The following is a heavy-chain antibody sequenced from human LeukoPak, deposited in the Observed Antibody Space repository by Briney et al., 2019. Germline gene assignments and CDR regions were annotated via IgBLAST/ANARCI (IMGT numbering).Heavy chain of an antibody. CDR1: GFTFSSYA. CDR3: AKDWDYYGSGSYSDY. V-gene: IGHV3-23*01. CDR2: ISGSGGST. D-gene: IGHD3-10*01. Sequence: GGSLRHSCAASGFTFSSYAKRWVRQAPGKGLEWVSSISGSGGSTYYADSVKGRFTISRDNSKNTLYLQMNSLRAEDTAVYYCAKDWDYYGSGSYSDYWGQGTLVTVSS. J-gene: IGHJ4*02.